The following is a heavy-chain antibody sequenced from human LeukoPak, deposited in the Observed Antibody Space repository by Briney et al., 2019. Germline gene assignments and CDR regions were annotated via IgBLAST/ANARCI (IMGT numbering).Heavy chain of an antibody. CDR3: ARSYGTMVFDY. D-gene: IGHD1-14*01. CDR1: GFTSSSYW. CDR2: INIDGTNT. Sequence: GGSLRLSCAASGFTSSSYWMHWVRLAPGKGLVWVSRINIDGTNTHYADSVKGRFTISRDNAKNTLYLQMNSLRAEDTGVYYCARSYGTMVFDYWGQGALVTVSS. V-gene: IGHV3-74*01. J-gene: IGHJ4*02.